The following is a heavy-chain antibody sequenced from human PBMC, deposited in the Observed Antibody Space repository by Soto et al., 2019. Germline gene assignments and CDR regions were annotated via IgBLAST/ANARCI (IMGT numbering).Heavy chain of an antibody. CDR2: ITWNSASI. Sequence: GGSLRLSCAASGFTFDDYAMHWVRQAPGKGLEWVSGITWNSASIGYAGSVKGRFTISRDNAKNSLYLQMNSLRPEDTALYYCTKDIFSRWYYGSGSYNFFAYWGQGTLVTVSS. D-gene: IGHD3-10*01. V-gene: IGHV3-9*01. CDR1: GFTFDDYA. J-gene: IGHJ4*02. CDR3: TKDIFSRWYYGSGSYNFFAY.